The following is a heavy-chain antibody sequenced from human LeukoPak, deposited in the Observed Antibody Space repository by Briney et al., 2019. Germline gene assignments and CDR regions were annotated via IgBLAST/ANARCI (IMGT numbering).Heavy chain of an antibody. CDR2: ISSSSYI. Sequence: PGRSLRLSCAASGFSFSSYTMNWVRQAPGKGLEWVSDISSSSYIYYADSVKGRFTISRDNAKNSLYLQMNSLRAEDTAVYYCARGRGCSSTTCYPDYWGQGTLVTVS. CDR1: GFSFSSYT. D-gene: IGHD2-2*01. J-gene: IGHJ4*02. V-gene: IGHV3-21*01. CDR3: ARGRGCSSTTCYPDY.